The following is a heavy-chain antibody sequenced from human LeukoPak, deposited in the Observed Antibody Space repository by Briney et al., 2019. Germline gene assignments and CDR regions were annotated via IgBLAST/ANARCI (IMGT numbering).Heavy chain of an antibody. V-gene: IGHV3-7*03. J-gene: IGHJ4*02. CDR3: ARGGNYDILTGYIFDY. D-gene: IGHD3-9*01. Sequence: GGSLRLSCAASGFTFGNYWMSWVRQAPGEGLEWVANLKHDGGDKHYVDSVKGRFTIARDSAKNSLNLQMNSLRAEDTAVYYCARGGNYDILTGYIFDYWGQGTLVTVSS. CDR2: LKHDGGDK. CDR1: GFTFGNYW.